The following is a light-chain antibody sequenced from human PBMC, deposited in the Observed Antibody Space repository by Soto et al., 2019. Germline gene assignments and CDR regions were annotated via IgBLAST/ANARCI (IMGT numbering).Light chain of an antibody. CDR2: AVS. CDR3: QQAKSFPIT. CDR1: HDIGSW. Sequence: IQMTRSPSVVSPSVGARVTSTCRASHDIGSWLAWYQQKPGKAPHPLIYAVSSLESGVPSRFSGSGSGTVFTLTITSLQPEDFATYFCQQAKSFPITFGQGTRLEIK. V-gene: IGKV1-12*01. J-gene: IGKJ5*01.